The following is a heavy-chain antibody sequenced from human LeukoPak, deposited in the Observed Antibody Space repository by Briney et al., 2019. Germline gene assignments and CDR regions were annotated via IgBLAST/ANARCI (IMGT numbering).Heavy chain of an antibody. CDR2: ISSSGSTI. CDR1: GFTFSSYE. Sequence: GGSLRLSCAASGFTFSSYEMNWVRQAPGKGLEWVSYISSSGSTIYYADSVKGRFTISRDNAKNSLYLQMNSLRAEDTAVYYCAVLGYYYGSGSYFSVDAFDIWGQGTMVTVSS. J-gene: IGHJ3*02. V-gene: IGHV3-48*03. CDR3: AVLGYYYGSGSYFSVDAFDI. D-gene: IGHD3-10*01.